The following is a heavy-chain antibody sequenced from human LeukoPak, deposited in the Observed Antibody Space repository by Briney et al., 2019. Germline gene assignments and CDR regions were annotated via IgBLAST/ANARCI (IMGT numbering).Heavy chain of an antibody. D-gene: IGHD1-26*01. CDR2: ISGSGDNT. Sequence: GGSLRLSCAAAGLMFSIYAMTSVRQAPGRGLEWVSTISGSGDNTHYAASVEGRLTISRDNSKSTLFLQMNSLRVEDTAVYYCGGAKFSYYGMDVWGQGTTVTVSS. J-gene: IGHJ6*02. V-gene: IGHV3-23*01. CDR3: GGAKFSYYGMDV. CDR1: GLMFSIYA.